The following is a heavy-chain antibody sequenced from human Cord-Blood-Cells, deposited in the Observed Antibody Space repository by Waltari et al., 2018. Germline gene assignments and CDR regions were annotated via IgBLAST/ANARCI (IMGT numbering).Heavy chain of an antibody. J-gene: IGHJ5*02. CDR1: GYSISSGCY. CDR3: ARGDRNWFDP. CDR2: IYHSGST. D-gene: IGHD2-21*02. Sequence: QVQLQESGPGLVKPSETLSLTCTVSGYSISSGCYWGWIRQPPGKGLEWIGSIYHSGSTSYNPALKSRVTISVDTAKNQFSRELSSVTAADTAVYYCARGDRNWFDPWGQGTLVTVSS. V-gene: IGHV4-38-2*02.